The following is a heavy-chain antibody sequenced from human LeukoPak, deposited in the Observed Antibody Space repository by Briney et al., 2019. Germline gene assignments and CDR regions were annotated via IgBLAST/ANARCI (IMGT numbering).Heavy chain of an antibody. Sequence: GGSLRLSCAVSGFSLKSHVMHWVRQAPGKGLEWVAVISEDGTNKVYADSVKDRFTISRENSKNTFYLQMNSLTAEDTAVFYCARKGRTNGWSDTFDIWGQGRMVTVSS. CDR1: GFSLKSHV. J-gene: IGHJ3*02. V-gene: IGHV3-30*04. D-gene: IGHD2-8*01. CDR3: ARKGRTNGWSDTFDI. CDR2: ISEDGTNK.